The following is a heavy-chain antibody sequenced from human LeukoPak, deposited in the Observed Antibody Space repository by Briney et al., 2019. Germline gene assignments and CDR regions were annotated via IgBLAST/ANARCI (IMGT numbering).Heavy chain of an antibody. CDR1: GFTFDDYV. J-gene: IGHJ4*02. V-gene: IGHV3-20*01. CDR2: INWNGGST. CDR3: ARTPLGSGSYDY. Sequence: GGSLRLSCAASGFTFDDYVMSWVRQAPGKGLECVSGINWNGGSTGYADSVKGRFTISRDNAKNSLYLQMNSLRAEDTALYHCARTPLGSGSYDYWGQGTLVTVSS. D-gene: IGHD3-10*01.